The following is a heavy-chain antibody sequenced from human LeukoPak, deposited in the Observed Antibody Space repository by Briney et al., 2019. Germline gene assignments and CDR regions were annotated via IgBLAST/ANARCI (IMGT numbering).Heavy chain of an antibody. D-gene: IGHD4-23*01. CDR2: ISYDGSNK. V-gene: IGHV3-30-3*01. CDR1: GFTFSSYA. Sequence: GSLRLSCAASGFTFSSYAMHWVRQAPGKGLEWVAVISYDGSNKYYADSVKGRFTISRDNSKNTLYLQMNSLRAEDTAVYYCASLDYGDNDYWGQGTLVTVSS. J-gene: IGHJ4*02. CDR3: ASLDYGDNDY.